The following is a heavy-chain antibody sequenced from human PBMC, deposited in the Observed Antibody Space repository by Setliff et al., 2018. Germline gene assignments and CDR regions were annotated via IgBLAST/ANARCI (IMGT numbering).Heavy chain of an antibody. CDR1: GFTFSTYW. J-gene: IGHJ4*02. D-gene: IGHD1-26*01. V-gene: IGHV3-7*01. CDR3: ARVIVGATTTDY. CDR2: IKQDGREK. Sequence: PGGSLRLSCAASGFTFSTYWMSWVRQAPGKGLEWVANIKQDGREKYYVDSVKGRFSISRDNAKNSLYLQMNSLRAEDTAVYYCARVIVGATTTDYWGQGTLVTVSS.